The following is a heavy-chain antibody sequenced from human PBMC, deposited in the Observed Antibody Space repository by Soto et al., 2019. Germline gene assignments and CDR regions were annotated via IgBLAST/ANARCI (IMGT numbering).Heavy chain of an antibody. CDR3: TRHIEEKVRGFIITSPYYYYVMDG. CDR2: IRSKANSYAT. D-gene: IGHD3-10*01. J-gene: IGHJ6*02. CDR1: GFTFSGSA. Sequence: GGSLRLSCAASGFTFSGSAMHWVRQASGKGLEWVGRIRSKANSYATAYAASVKGRFTISRDDSKNTAYLQMNRLKTEDTAVYYCTRHIEEKVRGFIITSPYYYYVMDGWGQGTKVTVSS. V-gene: IGHV3-73*01.